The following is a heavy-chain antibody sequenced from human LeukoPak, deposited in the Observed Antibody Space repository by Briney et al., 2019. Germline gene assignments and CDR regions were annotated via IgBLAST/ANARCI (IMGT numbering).Heavy chain of an antibody. CDR3: ARGSGYFYCLDA. CDR2: IYYSGST. J-gene: IGHJ6*02. Sequence: SEILSLTCTVSGGSISSYYWSWIRQPPGKGLEWIGYIYYSGSTNYNPSLKSRVTISVDTSKNQFSLELTSVTAADTAVYYCARGSGYFYCLDAWGQGATVTVSS. CDR1: GGSISSYY. V-gene: IGHV4-59*08. D-gene: IGHD3-3*01.